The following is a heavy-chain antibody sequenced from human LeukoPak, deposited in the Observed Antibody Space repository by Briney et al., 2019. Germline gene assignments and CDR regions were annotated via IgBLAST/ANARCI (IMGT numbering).Heavy chain of an antibody. D-gene: IGHD1-26*01. J-gene: IGHJ4*02. CDR1: GYTFTAGA. Sequence: ASVKVSCEASGYTFTAGAINWVRQAPGQGLEWMGWISASNGNTVYAQKFQDRLTMTTDTSTSTAYMELRSLRSDDTAVYYCTRSGYSRGDYWGQGTLVTVSS. CDR2: ISASNGNT. CDR3: TRSGYSRGDY. V-gene: IGHV1-18*01.